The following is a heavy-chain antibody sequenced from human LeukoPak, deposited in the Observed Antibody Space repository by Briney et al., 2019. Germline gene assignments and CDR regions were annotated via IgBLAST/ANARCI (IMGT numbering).Heavy chain of an antibody. V-gene: IGHV3-30*02. CDR1: GFSFSSYV. D-gene: IGHD3-10*01. J-gene: IGHJ6*02. CDR3: ANDLSGYYYGMDV. Sequence: GGSLRLSCVASGFSFSSYVMHWVRQAPGEGLEWVAFIRYDGSNKYYADSVKGRFTISRDNSKNTLYLQMNSLRAEDTAVYYCANDLSGYYYGMDVWGQGTTVTVS. CDR2: IRYDGSNK.